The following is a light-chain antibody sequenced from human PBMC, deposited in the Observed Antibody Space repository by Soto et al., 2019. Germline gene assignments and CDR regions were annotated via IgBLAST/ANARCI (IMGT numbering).Light chain of an antibody. CDR2: GIS. CDR1: QSLATN. J-gene: IGKJ4*01. V-gene: IGKV3-15*01. Sequence: EIVMTQSPVTLSVSPGERVTLSCRASQSLATNLAWYQQKPGQTPRLVIYGISARASGIPGRFSGSGFGTDFPLTISSLQPEDSAVYYCQQYLDLPLTFGGGTKVEI. CDR3: QQYLDLPLT.